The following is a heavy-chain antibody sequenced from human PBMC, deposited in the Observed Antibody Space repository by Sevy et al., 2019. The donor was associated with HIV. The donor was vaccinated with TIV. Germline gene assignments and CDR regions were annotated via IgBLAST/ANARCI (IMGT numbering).Heavy chain of an antibody. J-gene: IGHJ4*02. CDR1: GFIFSSYA. D-gene: IGHD1-26*01. CDR3: ESEVTHLRPWELSRGSDH. CDR2: ISYDEIHQ. Sequence: GGSLRLSCAASGFIFSSYALHLVRPAPGRGLEWVAIISYDEIHQDYADSVKGRFAISRDNSKNTLYLEMNNLSLEDTEVYDSESEVTHLRPWELSRGSDHWGQGTLVTVSS. V-gene: IGHV3-30*09.